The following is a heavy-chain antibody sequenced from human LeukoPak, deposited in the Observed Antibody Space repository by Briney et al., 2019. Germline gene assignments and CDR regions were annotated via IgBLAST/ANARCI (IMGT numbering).Heavy chain of an antibody. CDR3: ARLLAGCPGGRCRAHFDY. J-gene: IGHJ4*02. CDR2: IYYSGST. Sequence: RPSETLSLTCSVSGDSMSSNYLSWMRQPPGKGLEWIGYIYYSGSTNYNPSLKSRVTMSVDTSKNQFSLNLSSVTAADTAVYYCARLLAGCPGGRCRAHFDYWGQGTLVTVSS. D-gene: IGHD2-15*01. CDR1: GDSMSSNY. V-gene: IGHV4-59*01.